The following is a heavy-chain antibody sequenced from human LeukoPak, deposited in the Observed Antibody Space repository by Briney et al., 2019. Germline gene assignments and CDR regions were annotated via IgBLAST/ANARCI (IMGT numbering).Heavy chain of an antibody. J-gene: IGHJ5*02. CDR1: GGSFSDYY. CDR2: INHSGST. D-gene: IGHD6-13*01. CDR3: ARGRQLVTWFDP. V-gene: IGHV4-34*01. Sequence: PSETLSLTCAVYGGSFSDYYWNWIRQPPGKGLGWIGEINHSGSTNYNPSLKSRVTISVDTSKNQFSLKLTSVTAADTAVYYCARGRQLVTWFDPWGQGTLVTVSS.